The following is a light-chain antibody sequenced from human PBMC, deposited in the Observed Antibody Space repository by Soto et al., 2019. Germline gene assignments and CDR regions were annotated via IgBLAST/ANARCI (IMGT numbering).Light chain of an antibody. V-gene: IGKV3-20*01. CDR1: QSVSNNY. CDR2: GAS. Sequence: EVVLTQSPGTLSLSPGARATLSCRTSQSVSNNYLAWYQQKPGQAPRLLIYGASNRATGIPDRFSGSGSGTDFTLTISRLEPEDFAVHDCQQYGSSGTFGQGTKVDIK. CDR3: QQYGSSGT. J-gene: IGKJ1*01.